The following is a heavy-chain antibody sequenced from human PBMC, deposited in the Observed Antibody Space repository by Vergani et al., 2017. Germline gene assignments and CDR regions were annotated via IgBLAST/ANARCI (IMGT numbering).Heavy chain of an antibody. CDR1: GFTFSNFG. CDR2: IGKDGINK. Sequence: QVQLVESAGGVVQPGGSLRLSCSASGFTFSNFGMHWVRPAPGKGLEWLAYIGKDGINKRYRDAVKGRFTVSRDNSKDILYLQMDSLRSEDTALYYCAKYLRDSTDGLLDSWGPGTLVIVSS. CDR3: AKYLRDSTDGLLDS. V-gene: IGHV3-30*02. D-gene: IGHD2-21*02. J-gene: IGHJ4*02.